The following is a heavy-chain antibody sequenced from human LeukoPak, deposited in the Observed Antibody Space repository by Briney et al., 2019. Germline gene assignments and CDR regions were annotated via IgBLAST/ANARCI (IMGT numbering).Heavy chain of an antibody. CDR3: ARQIYYDRSGYFYSN. CDR2: MSYSGST. V-gene: IGHV4-39*01. D-gene: IGHD3-22*01. CDR1: GGSISSSGYY. Sequence: PSETLSLTCTVSGGSISSSGYYWGWIRQPPGKGLECIGIMSYSGSTYYNPSLKSRVTMSVDTSKNHFSLKLSSVTAADTAVYYCARQIYYDRSGYFYSNWGQGTLVTVSS. J-gene: IGHJ4*02.